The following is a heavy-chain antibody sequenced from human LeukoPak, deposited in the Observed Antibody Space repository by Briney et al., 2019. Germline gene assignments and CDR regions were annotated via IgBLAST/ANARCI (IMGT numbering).Heavy chain of an antibody. V-gene: IGHV4-39*01. D-gene: IGHD2-2*01. J-gene: IGHJ6*03. Sequence: SETLSLTCTVSGGSISGSSYYWGWLRQPPGKGLEWIGSIYYSGSTYYNPSLKSRVTISVDTSENQFSLRLSSVTAADTAVYYCARLRLVVPAATRAYYMDVWGKGTTVTVSS. CDR3: ARLRLVVPAATRAYYMDV. CDR1: GGSISGSSYY. CDR2: IYYSGST.